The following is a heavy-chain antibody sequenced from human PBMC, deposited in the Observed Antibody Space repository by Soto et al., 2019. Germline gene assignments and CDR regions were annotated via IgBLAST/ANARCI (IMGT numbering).Heavy chain of an antibody. CDR3: AKEMVAAAYVETSPFDL. D-gene: IGHD2-15*01. V-gene: IGHV3-23*01. J-gene: IGHJ4*02. CDR1: GFTFSSYA. Sequence: EVQLLESGGGLVQPGGSLRLSCAASGFTFSSYAMSWVRQAPGTGLEWVSGIDGSGGDTSFADSVKGRFSISRDDSKKMLYRHMHSLRAEDTATYYCAKEMVAAAYVETSPFDLWGQGTLVTVSS. CDR2: IDGSGGDT.